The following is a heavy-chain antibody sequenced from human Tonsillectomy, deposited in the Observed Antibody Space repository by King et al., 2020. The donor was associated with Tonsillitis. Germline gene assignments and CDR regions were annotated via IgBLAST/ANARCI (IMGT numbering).Heavy chain of an antibody. D-gene: IGHD3-22*01. CDR2: IWYDGSNK. CDR3: AKEEGSSGYTDAFDI. Sequence: VQLVESGGGVVQPGRSLRLSCAASGFTFRKYGMHWVRQAPGKGLEWVAVIWYDGSNKHYADSVKGRFTISRDNSKNTLYLQMNSLRAEDTAVYSCAKEEGSSGYTDAFDIWGQGTMVTVSS. V-gene: IGHV3-30*18. J-gene: IGHJ3*02. CDR1: GFTFRKYG.